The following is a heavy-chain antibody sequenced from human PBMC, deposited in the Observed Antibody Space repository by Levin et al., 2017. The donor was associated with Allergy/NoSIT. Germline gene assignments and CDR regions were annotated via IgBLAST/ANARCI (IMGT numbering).Heavy chain of an antibody. CDR2: IYHAGDT. CDR1: GGPISSSSYY. CDR3: ERFIQGIAAAGT. J-gene: IGHJ4*02. Sequence: SETLSLTCSVSGGPISSSSYYWSWIRQPPGKGLEWIGNIYHAGDTFYNPSLKSRVIISVDTSTNQLSLRLSSVTAADTDIYYCERFIQGIAAAGTWGQGTLVTVSS. V-gene: IGHV4-39*01. D-gene: IGHD6-13*01.